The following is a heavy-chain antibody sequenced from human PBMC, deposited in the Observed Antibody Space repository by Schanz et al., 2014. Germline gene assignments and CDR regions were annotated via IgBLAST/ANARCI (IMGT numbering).Heavy chain of an antibody. CDR2: INVYNGDT. Sequence: QVQLVQSGSELKKPGASVNISCKASGYTFTTYALNWVRQAPGQGLEWMGWINVYNGDTKFAKTFQDRVTLTTDTSTSTAYMELRSLRSDDTAVYYCARNIIATARAYDIWGQGTMVTVSS. D-gene: IGHD6-13*01. CDR3: ARNIIATARAYDI. J-gene: IGHJ3*02. CDR1: GYTFTTYA. V-gene: IGHV1-18*01.